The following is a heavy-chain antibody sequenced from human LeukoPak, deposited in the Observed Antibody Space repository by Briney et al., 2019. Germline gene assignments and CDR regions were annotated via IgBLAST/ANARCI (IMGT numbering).Heavy chain of an antibody. V-gene: IGHV4-59*08. CDR2: IYYSGST. CDR1: GGSISSYY. Sequence: SETLSLTCTVSGGSISSYYWSWIRQPPGKGLEWIGYIYYSGSTNYNPPLKSRVTISVDTSKNQFSLKLSSVTAADTAVYYCARHKFKYYYDSSGYYLFDYWGQGTLVTVSS. J-gene: IGHJ4*02. D-gene: IGHD3-22*01. CDR3: ARHKFKYYYDSSGYYLFDY.